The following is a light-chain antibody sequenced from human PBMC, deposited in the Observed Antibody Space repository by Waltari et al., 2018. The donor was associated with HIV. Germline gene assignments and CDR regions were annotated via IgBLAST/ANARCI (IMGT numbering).Light chain of an antibody. Sequence: SSELTQPPPVSVSPGQAARITCPGDALPTKYAYWYQQKSGQAPVLVIYEDSERPSGIPERFSGSSSGTMATLTISGAQVEDEADYYCYSTDSSGYPLFGGGTKLTVL. V-gene: IGLV3-10*01. CDR3: YSTDSSGYPL. CDR2: EDS. J-gene: IGLJ2*01. CDR1: ALPTKY.